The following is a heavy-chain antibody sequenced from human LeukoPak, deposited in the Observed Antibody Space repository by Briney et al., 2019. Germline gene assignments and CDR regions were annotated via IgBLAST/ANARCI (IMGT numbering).Heavy chain of an antibody. J-gene: IGHJ4*02. CDR1: GFTFSSYA. V-gene: IGHV3-23*01. CDR2: ISGSGGST. CDR3: AKGYDYGDYGFDY. D-gene: IGHD4-17*01. Sequence: GGSLRLSCAASGFTFSSYAMSWVRQAPGKGLEWVSAISGSGGSTYYADSVKGRFIISRDNSKNTLYLQMNSLRAEDTAVYYCAKGYDYGDYGFDYWGQGTLVTVSS.